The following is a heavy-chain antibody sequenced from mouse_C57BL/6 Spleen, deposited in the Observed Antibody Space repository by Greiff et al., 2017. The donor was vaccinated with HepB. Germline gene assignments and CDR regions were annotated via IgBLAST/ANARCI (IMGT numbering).Heavy chain of an antibody. CDR3: ARGGPVLRSHYFDY. J-gene: IGHJ2*01. D-gene: IGHD1-1*01. CDR1: GYTFTSYW. V-gene: IGHV1-55*01. CDR2: IYPGSGST. Sequence: QVQLQQPGAELVKPGASVKMSCKASGYTFTSYWLTWVKQRPGQGLAWIGDIYPGSGSTNYNEKFKSKATLTVDTSSSTAYMQLSSLTSEDSAVYYCARGGPVLRSHYFDYWGQGTTLTVSS.